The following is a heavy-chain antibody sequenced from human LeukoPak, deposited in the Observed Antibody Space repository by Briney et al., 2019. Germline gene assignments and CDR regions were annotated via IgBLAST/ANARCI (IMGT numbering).Heavy chain of an antibody. D-gene: IGHD3-10*01. Sequence: PGGSLRLSCAASGFTFSNTWMNWVRQAPGKGLEWVGRIQSKTDGGTTEYAAPVKGSFTISRDDSKTTLYLQMNSLKTEDTAVYYCATLTVRGVINIWGQGTLVTVSS. V-gene: IGHV3-15*01. CDR1: GFTFSNTW. CDR2: IQSKTDGGTT. CDR3: ATLTVRGVINI. J-gene: IGHJ4*02.